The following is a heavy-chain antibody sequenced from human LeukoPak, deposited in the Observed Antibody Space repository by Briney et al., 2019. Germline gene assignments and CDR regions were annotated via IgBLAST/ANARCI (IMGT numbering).Heavy chain of an antibody. V-gene: IGHV3-30*18. Sequence: GRSLRLSCAASGFTFSSYGMYWVRQDPGKGLEWVAVISYDGSNKYYVDSVKGRFTISRDNSKNTLYLQMNSLRAEDTAVYYCAKSGRRGYSYGYRFKYYFDSWGQGTLVTVSS. J-gene: IGHJ4*02. CDR2: ISYDGSNK. CDR1: GFTFSSYG. CDR3: AKSGRRGYSYGYRFKYYFDS. D-gene: IGHD5-18*01.